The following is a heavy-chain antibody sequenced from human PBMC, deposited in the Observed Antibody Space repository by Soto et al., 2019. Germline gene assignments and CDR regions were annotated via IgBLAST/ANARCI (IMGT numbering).Heavy chain of an antibody. D-gene: IGHD2-21*01. CDR1: GFTFSSYS. CDR3: ARGLGVANNWFDP. J-gene: IGHJ5*02. Sequence: EVQLVESGGGLVQPGGSLRLSCAASGFTFSSYSMNWVRQAPGKGLEWVSYISSSSSTIYYADSVKGRFTISRDNAKNSRYLQMNSLGDEDTAVYYCARGLGVANNWFDPWGQGTLVTVSS. V-gene: IGHV3-48*02. CDR2: ISSSSSTI.